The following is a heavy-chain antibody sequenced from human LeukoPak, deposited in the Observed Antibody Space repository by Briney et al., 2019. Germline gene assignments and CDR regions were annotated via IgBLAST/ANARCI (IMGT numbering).Heavy chain of an antibody. CDR2: IYYSGST. Sequence: SGTLSLTCTVSGGSMSSFYWSWIRQPPGKGLEWIGYIYYSGSTNYNPSLKSRVTISIDTSRNRFSLKLSSVTAADAAVYYCARQGTYTATFDYWGQGSLVTVSS. J-gene: IGHJ4*02. CDR1: GGSMSSFY. CDR3: ARQGTYTATFDY. V-gene: IGHV4-59*08. D-gene: IGHD5-18*01.